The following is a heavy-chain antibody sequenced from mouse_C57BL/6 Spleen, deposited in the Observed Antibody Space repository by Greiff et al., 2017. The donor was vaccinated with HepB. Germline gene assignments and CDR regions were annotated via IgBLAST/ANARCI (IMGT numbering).Heavy chain of an antibody. J-gene: IGHJ4*01. Sequence: EVQLQQSGPELVKPGASVKISCKASGYSFTGYYMNWVKQSPEKSLEWIGEINPSTGGTTYNQKFKAKATLTVDKSSSTAYMQLKSLTSEDSAVYYCARVGDDGSLYYYAMDYWGQGTSVTVSS. D-gene: IGHD2-3*01. CDR3: ARVGDDGSLYYYAMDY. V-gene: IGHV1-42*01. CDR2: INPSTGGT. CDR1: GYSFTGYY.